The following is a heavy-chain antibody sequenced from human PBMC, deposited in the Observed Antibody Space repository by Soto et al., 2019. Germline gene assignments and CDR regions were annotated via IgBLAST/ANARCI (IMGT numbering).Heavy chain of an antibody. CDR1: GFTFSSYA. Sequence: EVQLLESGGGLVQPGGSLRLSCAASGFTFSSYAMRWVRQAPVKGLEWVSAISGSGDSTYYADSVKGRFTISRDNSKNTLYLPMNSLRAEDTAVYYCARRGSGSDYDYWGQGTVVTVSS. V-gene: IGHV3-23*01. CDR3: ARRGSGSDYDY. CDR2: ISGSGDST. J-gene: IGHJ4*02. D-gene: IGHD1-26*01.